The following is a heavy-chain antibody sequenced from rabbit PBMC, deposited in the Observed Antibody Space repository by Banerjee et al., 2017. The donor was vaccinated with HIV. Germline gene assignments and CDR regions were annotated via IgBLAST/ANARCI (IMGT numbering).Heavy chain of an antibody. CDR2: INTGSGST. Sequence: QSLEESGGDLVKPGASLTLTCTGSGFTLSSYWMCWVRQAPGKGLEWIGCINTGSGSTWYASWAKGRFTISKTSSTTVTLQMTSLTAADTATYFCARVYSSSLYYGMDLWGPGTLVTVS. D-gene: IGHD4-1*01. J-gene: IGHJ6*01. CDR3: ARVYSSSLYYGMDL. V-gene: IGHV1S40*01. CDR1: GFTLSSYW.